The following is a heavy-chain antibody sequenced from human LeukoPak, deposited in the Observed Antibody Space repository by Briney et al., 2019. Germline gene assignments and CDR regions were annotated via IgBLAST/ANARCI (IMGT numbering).Heavy chain of an antibody. CDR1: GFTFGDYT. CDR2: IRSKAYGGTT. Sequence: DPGGSLRLSCTASGFTFGDYTMNWVRQAPGKGLEWVGFIRSKAYGGTTEYAATVKGRLTISRDDSKSIAYLQMHSLKTEDTAVYYCSRDPGGTYSGYNFLDYWGQGTLVTVSS. V-gene: IGHV3-49*04. D-gene: IGHD5-12*01. J-gene: IGHJ4*02. CDR3: SRDPGGTYSGYNFLDY.